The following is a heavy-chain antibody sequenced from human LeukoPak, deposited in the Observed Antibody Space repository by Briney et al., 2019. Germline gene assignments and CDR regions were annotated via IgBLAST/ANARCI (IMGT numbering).Heavy chain of an antibody. V-gene: IGHV5-51*01. Sequence: GASLKISCKGSGSSFTSYWIGWVRQLPGKRLEWMGIIYPGDSDSRYSPSFQGQVTISADKSISTGYLQWSSLKASDTAMYYCARGPEVRIFDYWGQGTLVTVSS. CDR3: ARGPEVRIFDY. D-gene: IGHD1-14*01. J-gene: IGHJ4*02. CDR1: GSSFTSYW. CDR2: IYPGDSDS.